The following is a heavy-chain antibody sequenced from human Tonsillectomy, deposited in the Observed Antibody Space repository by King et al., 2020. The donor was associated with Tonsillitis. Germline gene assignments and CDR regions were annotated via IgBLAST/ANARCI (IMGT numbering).Heavy chain of an antibody. J-gene: IGHJ4*02. Sequence: VQLVESGGGLVQPGGSLRLSCAASGFILSNYWLMWVRQAPGKGPEWVANIKQDGREKYYVDSVKGRFTISRDNAKNELYLQMNSLTVEDTAVYYCARGGAVGDYWGQGTLVTVSS. V-gene: IGHV3-7*03. CDR2: IKQDGREK. CDR3: ARGGAVGDY. CDR1: GFILSNYW. D-gene: IGHD1-26*01.